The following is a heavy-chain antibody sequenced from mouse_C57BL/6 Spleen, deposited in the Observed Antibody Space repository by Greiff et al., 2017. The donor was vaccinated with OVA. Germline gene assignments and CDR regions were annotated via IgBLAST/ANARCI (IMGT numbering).Heavy chain of an antibody. J-gene: IGHJ3*01. CDR3: ARPGAYDYDWFAY. V-gene: IGHV1-19*01. CDR2: INPYNGGT. D-gene: IGHD2-4*01. CDR1: GYTFTDYY. Sequence: EVQLQQSGPVLVKPGASVKMSCKASGYTFTDYYMNWVKQSHGKSLEWIGVINPYNGGTSYNQKFKGKATLTVDKSSSTAYMELNSLTSEDSAVYYCARPGAYDYDWFAYWGQGTLVTVSA.